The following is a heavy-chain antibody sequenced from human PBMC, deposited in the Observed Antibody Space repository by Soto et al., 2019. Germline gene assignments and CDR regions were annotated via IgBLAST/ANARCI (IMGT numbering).Heavy chain of an antibody. CDR3: ARVAYGESGRFDP. J-gene: IGHJ5*02. V-gene: IGHV3-11*01. D-gene: IGHD4-17*01. CDR1: GFSLSDSY. CDR2: ISASGSII. Sequence: QEQLVESGGGLVKPGGSLRLSCAASGFSLSDSYMTWIRQAPGKGLEWVSYISASGSIIQYADSVRGRLIIARDNAKNSLYQHMNTLRPEDTAVYYCARVAYGESGRFDPWGQGTLVSVSS.